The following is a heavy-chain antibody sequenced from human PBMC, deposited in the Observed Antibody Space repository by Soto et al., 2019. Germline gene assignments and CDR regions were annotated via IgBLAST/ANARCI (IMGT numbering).Heavy chain of an antibody. V-gene: IGHV3-23*01. CDR1: GFTFNNYA. J-gene: IGHJ6*02. CDR3: AKYMVRGLTRETICQHGIDV. CDR2: ISGSGITP. Sequence: EVQLLESGGGLVQPGGSLRLSCAASGFTFNNYAMTWVRQAPGKGLEWVSGISGSGITPFYTDSVKGRFTISRDSSMKTLSLQMDTLRVEDTAVYYCAKYMVRGLTRETICQHGIDVWGQGTAVTVSS. D-gene: IGHD3-10*01.